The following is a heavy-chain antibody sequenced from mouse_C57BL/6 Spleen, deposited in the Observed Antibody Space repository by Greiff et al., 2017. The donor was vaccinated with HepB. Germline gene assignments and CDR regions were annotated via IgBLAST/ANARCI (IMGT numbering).Heavy chain of an antibody. V-gene: IGHV1-15*01. CDR3: TRCLYDDKGAMDY. D-gene: IGHD2-3*01. J-gene: IGHJ4*01. Sequence: QVQLQQSGAELVRPGASVTLSCKASGYTFTDYEMHWVKQTPVHGLEWIGAIDPETGGTAYNQKFKGKAILTADKSSSTAYMELRSLTSEDSAVYYCTRCLYDDKGAMDYWGQGTSVTVSS. CDR2: IDPETGGT. CDR1: GYTFTDYE.